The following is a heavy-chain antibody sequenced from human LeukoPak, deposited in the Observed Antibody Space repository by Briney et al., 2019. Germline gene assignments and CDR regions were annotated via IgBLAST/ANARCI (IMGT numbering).Heavy chain of an antibody. CDR2: IRDSGRSI. CDR1: GFTFSSYT. D-gene: IGHD5-24*01. V-gene: IGHV3-21*01. J-gene: IGHJ4*02. Sequence: GSLRLSCAASGFTFSSYTMNWVRQAPGRGLEWVSSIRDSGRSIYYADSVKGRFTISRDNAKNSLYLQMNSLRAEDTAVYYCARGDGYNFFDYWGQGTPVTVSS. CDR3: ARGDGYNFFDY.